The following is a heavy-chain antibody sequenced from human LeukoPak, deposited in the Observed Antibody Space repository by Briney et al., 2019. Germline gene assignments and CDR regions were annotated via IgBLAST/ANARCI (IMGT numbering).Heavy chain of an antibody. D-gene: IGHD4-17*01. CDR1: GGSFSGYY. CDR2: IYTSGST. J-gene: IGHJ4*02. CDR3: ARDERRYGLGY. Sequence: SETLSLTCAVYGGSFSGYYWSWIRQPAGKGLEWIGRIYTSGSTNYNPSLKSRVTMSVDTSKNQFSLKLSSVTAADTAVYYCARDERRYGLGYWGQGTLVSVSS. V-gene: IGHV4-4*07.